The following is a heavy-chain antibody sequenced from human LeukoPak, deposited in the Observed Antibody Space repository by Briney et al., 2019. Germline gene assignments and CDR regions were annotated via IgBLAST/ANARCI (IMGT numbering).Heavy chain of an antibody. Sequence: ASVKVSCKASGYTFTSHDIDWVRQAPGQGLEWMGWMNPNSGNTGYAQKFQGRVTMTSDTSVTTAYMELSSLAPEDTAVYFCARKWGRINTCFDPGGRGTRVTVSS. CDR3: ARKWGRINTCFDP. D-gene: IGHD3-16*01. V-gene: IGHV1-8*01. CDR1: GYTFTSHD. CDR2: MNPNSGNT. J-gene: IGHJ5*02.